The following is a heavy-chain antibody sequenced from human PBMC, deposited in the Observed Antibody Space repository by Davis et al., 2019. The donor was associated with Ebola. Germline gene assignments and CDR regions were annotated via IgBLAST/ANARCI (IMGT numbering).Heavy chain of an antibody. V-gene: IGHV4-34*01. Sequence: PSETLSLTCAVYGGSFSDYYWSWIRQPPGKGLEWIGEINLSGSTNYNPSLKSRVTISVDTSKNQFSLKLSSVTAADTAVYNCARVRDSSAFAEPHFDYWGPGILVTVSS. J-gene: IGHJ4*02. D-gene: IGHD6-6*01. CDR2: INLSGST. CDR3: ARVRDSSAFAEPHFDY. CDR1: GGSFSDYY.